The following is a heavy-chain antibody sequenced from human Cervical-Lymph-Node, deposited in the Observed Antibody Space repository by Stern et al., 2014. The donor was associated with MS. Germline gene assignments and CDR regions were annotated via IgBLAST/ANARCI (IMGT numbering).Heavy chain of an antibody. D-gene: IGHD3-10*01. J-gene: IGHJ6*02. CDR2: ATYDGSDQ. CDR1: GFTFSDYG. V-gene: IGHV3-30*03. CDR3: ARDRGLTHYFYGMDV. Sequence: QVQLVESGGGVVQPGKSLRLSCAASGFTFSDYGMHWVRQAPGKGLERVALATYDGSDQYYADSVKGRFTVSRDNSKNTVLLQMNGLRPEDTAVYFCARDRGLTHYFYGMDVWGQGTTVTVSS.